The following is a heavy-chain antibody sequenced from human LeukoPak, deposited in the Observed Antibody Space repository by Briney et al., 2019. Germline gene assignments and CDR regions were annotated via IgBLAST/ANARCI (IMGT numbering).Heavy chain of an antibody. D-gene: IGHD3-10*01. Sequence: ASVKVSCKASGYTFTSYGISWVRQAPGQGLEWMGWISAYNGNTNYAQKFQGRVTMTRNTSISTAYMELSSLRSEDTAVYYCARTPAVFGVLWFGELSSKYYGMDVWGQGTTVTVSS. CDR1: GYTFTSYG. V-gene: IGHV1-18*01. CDR3: ARTPAVFGVLWFGELSSKYYGMDV. J-gene: IGHJ6*02. CDR2: ISAYNGNT.